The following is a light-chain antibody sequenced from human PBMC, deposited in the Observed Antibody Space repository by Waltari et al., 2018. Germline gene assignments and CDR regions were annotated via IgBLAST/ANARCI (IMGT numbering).Light chain of an antibody. J-gene: IGKJ2*01. V-gene: IGKV1-39*01. CDR2: AAI. CDR3: QQTYSTSL. Sequence: DMQMKQSPSSLSASVGDRITISCRASQNINTYINWYQQKPGKAPKLLIYAAINLQGGVPARFRGSGSGTEFSLTISSLQPEDSATYYCQQTYSTSLFGQGTKLEIK. CDR1: QNINTY.